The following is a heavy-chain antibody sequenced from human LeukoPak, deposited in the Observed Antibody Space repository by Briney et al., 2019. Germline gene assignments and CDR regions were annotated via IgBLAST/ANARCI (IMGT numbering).Heavy chain of an antibody. CDR1: GYTFTGCY. CDR2: INPNSGGT. V-gene: IGHV1-2*02. CDR3: ARDTYDILTGYYYGMDV. J-gene: IGHJ6*02. D-gene: IGHD3-9*01. Sequence: ASVKVSFKASGYTFTGCYMHWVRQAPGQGLEWMGWINPNSGGTNYAQKFQGRVTMTRDTSISTAYMELSRLRSDDTAVYYCARDTYDILTGYYYGMDVWGQGTTVTVSS.